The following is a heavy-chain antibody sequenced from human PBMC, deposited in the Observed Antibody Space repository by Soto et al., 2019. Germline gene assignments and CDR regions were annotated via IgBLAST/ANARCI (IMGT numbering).Heavy chain of an antibody. D-gene: IGHD6-13*01. Sequence: QVQLQQWGAGLLKPSETLSLTCAVYGGSFSGYYWSWIRQPPGKGLEWSGEINHSGSTNYNPSLKSRVTISVDTSKNQFSLKLSSVAAADTAVYYCASGTAAAYYYGMDVWGQGTTVTVSS. V-gene: IGHV4-34*01. CDR1: GGSFSGYY. J-gene: IGHJ6*02. CDR2: INHSGST. CDR3: ASGTAAAYYYGMDV.